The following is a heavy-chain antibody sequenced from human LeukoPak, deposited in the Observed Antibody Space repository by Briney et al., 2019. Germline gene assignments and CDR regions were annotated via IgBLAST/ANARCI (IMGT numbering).Heavy chain of an antibody. CDR1: GFTFSSYA. J-gene: IGHJ6*02. Sequence: PGGSLRLSCAASGFTFSSYAMHWVRQAPGKGLEWVAVISYDGYNKNYADSVKGRFTISRDSSKNTLYLQMNSLKAEDTAVYYCARSVTANYGVDVWGQGTTVTVSS. D-gene: IGHD4-17*01. V-gene: IGHV3-30-3*01. CDR3: ARSVTANYGVDV. CDR2: ISYDGYNK.